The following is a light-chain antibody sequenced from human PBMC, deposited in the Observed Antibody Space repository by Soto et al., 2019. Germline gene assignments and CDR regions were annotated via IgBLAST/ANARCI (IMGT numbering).Light chain of an antibody. CDR3: QQYNDSPLT. J-gene: IGKJ3*01. CDR2: AAS. V-gene: IGKV3-20*01. CDR1: QTLSTNS. Sequence: EIVLTQSPCTLSLSPGERATLSCRASQTLSTNSLAWYQQRPGQTPRLLIYAASTRDTDIPDRFNGSGSGTDFALTISRLEPEDFALYYCQQYNDSPLTFGPGTKVDVK.